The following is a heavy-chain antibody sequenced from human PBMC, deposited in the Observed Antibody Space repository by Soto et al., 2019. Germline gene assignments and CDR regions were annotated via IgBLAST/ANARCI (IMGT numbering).Heavy chain of an antibody. V-gene: IGHV3-30*18. J-gene: IGHJ3*02. D-gene: IGHD1-26*01. CDR2: MGNDGITT. CDR1: GFTFSTYG. Sequence: QVQLVESGGGVVQPGRSLRLSCAASGFTFSTYGMHWVRQAPGKGLEWVAVMGNDGITTFYADSVKGRFTISRDNSKNTLFLQMNSLRADDTAVYYCAKEFRWELHAFDIWGQGTMVTVSS. CDR3: AKEFRWELHAFDI.